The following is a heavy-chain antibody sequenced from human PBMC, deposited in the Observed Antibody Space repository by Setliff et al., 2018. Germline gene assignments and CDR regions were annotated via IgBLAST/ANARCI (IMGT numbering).Heavy chain of an antibody. CDR2: IHHSGST. Sequence: SETLSLTCTVSDGSISTYYWSWIRQPPGKRLEWIGFIHHSGSTYDNPSLKSRVTMSVDTSKSHFSLRLSSVTAADTAVYYCARMAVRVASRPSSPLEYYYYMDFWGKGATVTVSS. CDR3: ARMAVRVASRPSSPLEYYYYMDF. J-gene: IGHJ6*03. CDR1: DGSISTYY. D-gene: IGHD6-6*01. V-gene: IGHV4-59*04.